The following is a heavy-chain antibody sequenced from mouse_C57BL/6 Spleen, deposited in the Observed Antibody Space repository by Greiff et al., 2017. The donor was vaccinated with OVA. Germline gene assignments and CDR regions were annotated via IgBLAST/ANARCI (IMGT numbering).Heavy chain of an antibody. CDR2: INPYNGGT. J-gene: IGHJ1*03. Sequence: EVKLVESGPVLVKPGASVKMSCKASGYTFTDYYMNWVKQSHGKSLEWIGVINPYNGGTSYNQKFKGKATLTVDKSSSTAYMELNSLTSEDSAVYYCARRYGNYDWYFDVWGTGTTVTVSS. CDR3: ARRYGNYDWYFDV. D-gene: IGHD2-10*02. V-gene: IGHV1-19*01. CDR1: GYTFTDYY.